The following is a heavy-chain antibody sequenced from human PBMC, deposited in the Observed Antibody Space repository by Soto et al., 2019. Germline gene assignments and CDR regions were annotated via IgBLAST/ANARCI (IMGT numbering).Heavy chain of an antibody. D-gene: IGHD4-17*01. J-gene: IGHJ5*02. V-gene: IGHV1-8*01. CDR1: GYTFTSYD. CDR3: ARGIKYGAYSRWFDP. Sequence: QVQLVQSGAEVKKPGASVKVSCKASGYTFTSYDINWVRQATGQGLEYLGWMNPNSGNTAYVQKFQDRVTMTWDTSLTPAYMQLSSLRSEDTAVYFCARGIKYGAYSRWFDPWGQGTLVTVSS. CDR2: MNPNSGNT.